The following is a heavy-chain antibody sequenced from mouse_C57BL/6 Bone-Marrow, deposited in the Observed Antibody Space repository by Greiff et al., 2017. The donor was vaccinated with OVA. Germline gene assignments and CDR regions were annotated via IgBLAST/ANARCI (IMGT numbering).Heavy chain of an antibody. Sequence: DVHLVESGEGLVKPGGSLKLSCAASGFTFSSYAMSWVRQTPEKRLEWVAYISSGGDYIYYADTVKGRFTISRDNARNTLYLQMSSLKSEDTAMYYCTREGAGYVDYFDYWGQGTTLTVSS. V-gene: IGHV5-9-1*02. J-gene: IGHJ2*01. CDR1: GFTFSSYA. CDR2: ISSGGDYI. CDR3: TREGAGYVDYFDY. D-gene: IGHD3-2*02.